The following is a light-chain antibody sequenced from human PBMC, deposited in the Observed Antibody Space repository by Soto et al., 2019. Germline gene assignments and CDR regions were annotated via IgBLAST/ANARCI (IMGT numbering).Light chain of an antibody. Sequence: SALAQPGSVSGSPGQSITISCTGTGSDVGGYDYVSWYQHHPGKAPKVMIYEVTNRPSGVSNRFSGSKSGNTASLTISGLLAEDEADYYCSSYTSSSTYVFGTGTKVTVL. CDR1: GSDVGGYDY. V-gene: IGLV2-14*01. J-gene: IGLJ1*01. CDR2: EVT. CDR3: SSYTSSSTYV.